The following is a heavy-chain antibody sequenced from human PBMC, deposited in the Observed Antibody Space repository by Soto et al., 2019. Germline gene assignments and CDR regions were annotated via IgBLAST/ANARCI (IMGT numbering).Heavy chain of an antibody. J-gene: IGHJ6*02. V-gene: IGHV5-51*01. CDR3: ARPMGGPNYYYCGMDV. Sequence: PGDSLKISCKGSGYSFTSYWIGWVRQMPGKGLEWMGIIYPGDSDTRYSPSFHGQVTISAAKPISTAYLQWSSQKASHTAMYYCARPMGGPNYYYCGMDVWGQGTKVTAAS. CDR1: GYSFTSYW. D-gene: IGHD3-16*01. CDR2: IYPGDSDT.